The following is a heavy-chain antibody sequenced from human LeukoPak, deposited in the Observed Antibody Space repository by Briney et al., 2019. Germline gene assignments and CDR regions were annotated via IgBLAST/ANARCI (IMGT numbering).Heavy chain of an antibody. CDR1: GGSISSSNW. Sequence: SETLSLTCAVSGGSISSSNWWRWVRQPPGKGLEWIGEIDHSGSTNYNPSLKSRVTISVDTSKNQFSLKLSSVTAADTAVYYCARGGDFWSGYYPYFDYWGQGTLVTVSS. V-gene: IGHV4-4*02. D-gene: IGHD3-3*01. CDR3: ARGGDFWSGYYPYFDY. CDR2: IDHSGST. J-gene: IGHJ4*02.